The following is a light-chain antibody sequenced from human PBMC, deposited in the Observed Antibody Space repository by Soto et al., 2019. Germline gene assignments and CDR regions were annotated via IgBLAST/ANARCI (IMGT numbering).Light chain of an antibody. V-gene: IGLV2-23*02. CDR1: SSDVGGYNY. CDR3: CSYAGSSTFYV. Sequence: QSALHQPASVSGSPGPSITISCTGTSSDVGGYNYVSWYQQDPGKAPKLMIYEVGNWPSGVSNRFSGSKSGNTASLTISGLQAEDEADYYCCSYAGSSTFYVFGTGTKVTVL. J-gene: IGLJ1*01. CDR2: EVG.